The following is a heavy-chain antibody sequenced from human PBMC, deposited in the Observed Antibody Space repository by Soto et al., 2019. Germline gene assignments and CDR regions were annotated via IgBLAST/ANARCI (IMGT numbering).Heavy chain of an antibody. D-gene: IGHD1-26*01. V-gene: IGHV3-53*01. CDR2: LSSRGST. J-gene: IGHJ5*02. CDR3: ARHRHPHGTVGAASPLDP. CDR1: GFSVSSNY. Sequence: DVQLVESGGGLVQPGGSLRLSCAISGFSVSSNYLSWVRQAPGKGLALVSVLSSRGSTYYADSVQGRFTISRDKSNTPRYLQMRRGRAWDTAVYFCARHRHPHGTVGAASPLDPWGQDTQVTVSS.